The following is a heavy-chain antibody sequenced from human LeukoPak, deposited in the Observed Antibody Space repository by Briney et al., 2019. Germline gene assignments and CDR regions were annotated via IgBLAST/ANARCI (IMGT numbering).Heavy chain of an antibody. CDR2: ISGSGGST. J-gene: IGHJ4*02. D-gene: IGHD3-9*01. Sequence: GSLRLSCAASGFTFSSYAMSWVRQAPGKGLEWVSAISGSGGSTYYADSVKGRFTISRDNSKNTLYLQMNSLRAEDTAVYYCARVSYDILTGYQHYFDYWGQGTLVTVSS. CDR1: GFTFSSYA. V-gene: IGHV3-23*01. CDR3: ARVSYDILTGYQHYFDY.